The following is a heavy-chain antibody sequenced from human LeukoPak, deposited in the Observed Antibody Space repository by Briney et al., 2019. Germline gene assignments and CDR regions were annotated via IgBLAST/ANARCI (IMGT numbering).Heavy chain of an antibody. CDR2: IIPILGIA. D-gene: IGHD1-26*01. V-gene: IGHV1-69*04. Sequence: GASVKVSCKASVGTFSSYAISWVRQAPGQGLEWMGRIIPILGIANYVQKFQGRVTITADKSTSTAYMELSSLRSEDTAVYYCARVSRVGATSAFDYWGQGTLVTVSS. CDR3: ARVSRVGATSAFDY. J-gene: IGHJ4*02. CDR1: VGTFSSYA.